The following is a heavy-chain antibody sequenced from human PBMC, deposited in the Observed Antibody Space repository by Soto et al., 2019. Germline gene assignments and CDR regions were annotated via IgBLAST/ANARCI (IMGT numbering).Heavy chain of an antibody. CDR1: GFTVNSDY. CDR2: IYSGGST. CDR3: ARAPLYGGQAY. J-gene: IGHJ4*02. Sequence: EVQLVESGGGLVQPGGSLRLSCAASGFTVNSDYMTWVRQAPGKGLEWVSVIYSGGSTYYTDSVKGRFTISRDNSKNTLYLQMNSLRAEDTAVDYCARAPLYGGQAYWGQGTLVTVSS. V-gene: IGHV3-66*01. D-gene: IGHD4-17*01.